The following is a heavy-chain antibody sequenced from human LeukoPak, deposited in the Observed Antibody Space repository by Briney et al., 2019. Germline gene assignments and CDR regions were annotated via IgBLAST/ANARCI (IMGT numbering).Heavy chain of an antibody. Sequence: ASVKVSCKASGYTFTGYYMHWVRQAPGQGLEWMGWINPNSGGTNYAQKFQGRVTMTRDTSISTAYMELSRLRSDDTAVYYCAREDYYGSGSYPLGFDYWGQGTLVTVSS. D-gene: IGHD3-10*01. CDR3: AREDYYGSGSYPLGFDY. J-gene: IGHJ4*02. CDR1: GYTFTGYY. V-gene: IGHV1-2*02. CDR2: INPNSGGT.